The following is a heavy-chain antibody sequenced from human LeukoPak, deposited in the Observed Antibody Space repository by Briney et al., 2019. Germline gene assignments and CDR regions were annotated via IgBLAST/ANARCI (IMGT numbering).Heavy chain of an antibody. CDR2: ISWNSGSI. V-gene: IGHV3-9*01. Sequence: PGGSLRLSCAASGFTFDDYAMHWVRQAPGKGLEWVSGISWNSGSIGYADSVKGRFTISRDNAKNSLYLQMNSLRAEDTALYYCANFYYDSSGAFDIWGQGTMVTVSS. CDR1: GFTFDDYA. J-gene: IGHJ3*02. D-gene: IGHD3-22*01. CDR3: ANFYYDSSGAFDI.